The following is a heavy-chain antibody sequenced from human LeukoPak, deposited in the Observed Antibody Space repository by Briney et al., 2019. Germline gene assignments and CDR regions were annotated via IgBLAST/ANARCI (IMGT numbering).Heavy chain of an antibody. D-gene: IGHD3-9*01. Sequence: GGSLRLSCAASGFTFSNYGMNWVRQAPGKGLECVSYISSGSSTIYYADSVKGRFTISRDNAENLLYLQMNSLRAEDTAVYYCARRDDWSDFDYWGQGTLVTVSS. CDR2: ISSGSSTI. CDR1: GFTFSNYG. J-gene: IGHJ4*02. V-gene: IGHV3-48*01. CDR3: ARRDDWSDFDY.